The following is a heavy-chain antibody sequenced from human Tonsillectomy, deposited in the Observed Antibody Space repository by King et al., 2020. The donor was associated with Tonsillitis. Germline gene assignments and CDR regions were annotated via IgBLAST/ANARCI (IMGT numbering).Heavy chain of an antibody. Sequence: VQLVESGGGVVQPGRSLRLSCAASGFTFSSYGTHWVRQAPGKGLEWVAVISYDGSNKYYADSVKGRFTISRDNSKNTLYLQMNSLRAEDTAVYYCANSDYPYYGDYNRYGMDVWGQGTTVTVSS. J-gene: IGHJ6*02. D-gene: IGHD4-17*01. CDR1: GFTFSSYG. CDR2: ISYDGSNK. V-gene: IGHV3-30*18. CDR3: ANSDYPYYGDYNRYGMDV.